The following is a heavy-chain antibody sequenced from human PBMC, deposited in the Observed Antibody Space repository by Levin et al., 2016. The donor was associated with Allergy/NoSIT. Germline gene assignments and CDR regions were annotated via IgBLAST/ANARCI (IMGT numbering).Heavy chain of an antibody. D-gene: IGHD2-15*01. CDR1: GFIFNVHA. CDR3: VKETCFGGPCYALFDS. CDR2: ISSNGGTT. Sequence: GESLKISCSASGFIFNVHAMHWVRQAPGKRLEYVSAISSNGGTTYYADSVKDRFTISRDNSKNTLYLQMSSLRPADTALYYCVKETCFGGPCYALFDSWGQGTLVTVSS. V-gene: IGHV3-64D*06. J-gene: IGHJ4*02.